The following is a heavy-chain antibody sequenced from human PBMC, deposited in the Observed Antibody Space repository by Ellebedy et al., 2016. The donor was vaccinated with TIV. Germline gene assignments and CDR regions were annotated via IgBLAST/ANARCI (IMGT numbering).Heavy chain of an antibody. V-gene: IGHV1-18*01. CDR3: ARAGPTTAMIEVGY. CDR2: ISAQNGNT. CDR1: EYTFTYSY. D-gene: IGHD5-18*01. Sequence: AASVKVSCKTSEYTFTYSYIHWVRQAPGQGLEWMGWISAQNGNTNYAQKVQGRVIMTTDTSTSTAYMELRSLRSDDTAVYYCARAGPTTAMIEVGYWGQGTLVTVSS. J-gene: IGHJ4*02.